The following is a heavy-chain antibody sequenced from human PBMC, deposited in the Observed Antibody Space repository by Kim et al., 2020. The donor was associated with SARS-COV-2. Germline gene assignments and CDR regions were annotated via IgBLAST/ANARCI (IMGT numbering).Heavy chain of an antibody. CDR3: AREEGYYGSGSYLFYYYYYGMDV. Sequence: GGSLRLSCAASGFTFSSYGMHWVRQAPGKGLEWVAVISYDGSNKYYADSVKGRFTISRDNSKNTLYLQMNSLRAEDTAVYYCAREEGYYGSGSYLFYYYYYGMDVWGQGTTVTVSS. J-gene: IGHJ6*02. V-gene: IGHV3-30*03. CDR1: GFTFSSYG. D-gene: IGHD3-10*01. CDR2: ISYDGSNK.